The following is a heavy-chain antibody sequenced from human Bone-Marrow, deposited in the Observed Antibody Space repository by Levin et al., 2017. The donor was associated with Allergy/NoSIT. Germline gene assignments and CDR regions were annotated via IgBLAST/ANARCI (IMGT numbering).Heavy chain of an antibody. CDR3: AKPHYYYDSSGYYYVSDAFDI. CDR2: ISGSGGST. CDR1: GFTFSSYA. J-gene: IGHJ3*02. Sequence: GGSLRLSCAASGFTFSSYAMSWVRQAPGKGLEWVSAISGSGGSTYYADSVKGRFTISRDNSKNTLYLQMNSLRAEDTAVYYCAKPHYYYDSSGYYYVSDAFDIWGQGTMVTVSS. V-gene: IGHV3-23*01. D-gene: IGHD3-22*01.